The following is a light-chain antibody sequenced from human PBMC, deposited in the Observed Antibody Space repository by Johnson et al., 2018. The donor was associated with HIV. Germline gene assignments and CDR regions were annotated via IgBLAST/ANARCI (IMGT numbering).Light chain of an antibody. J-gene: IGLJ1*01. Sequence: QSVLTQPPSVSAAAGQKVTISCSGTYSNIEHNYVSWYQQLPGTAPKLLIYGTTKRPSGIPDRFSGSKSGTSATLGITGLPAGDEADYYCGTWDSSMSVYVFGTGTKVTVL. V-gene: IGLV1-51*01. CDR3: GTWDSSMSVYV. CDR1: YSNIEHNY. CDR2: GTT.